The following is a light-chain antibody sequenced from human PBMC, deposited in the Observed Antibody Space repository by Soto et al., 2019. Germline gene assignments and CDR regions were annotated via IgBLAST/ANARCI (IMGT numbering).Light chain of an antibody. Sequence: EIVLTQSPGTLSLSPGETATLSCRASQSVSSTYLAWYQQKPGQAPRLLIYGASSRVTGIPDRFSGSGSGTDFTHTISRLEPEDFAVYYCQQYGRSPPWTFGQGTKVEI. CDR2: GAS. J-gene: IGKJ1*01. CDR1: QSVSSTY. V-gene: IGKV3-20*01. CDR3: QQYGRSPPWT.